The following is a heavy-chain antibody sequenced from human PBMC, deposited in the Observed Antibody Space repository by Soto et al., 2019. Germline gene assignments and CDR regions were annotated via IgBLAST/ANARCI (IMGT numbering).Heavy chain of an antibody. V-gene: IGHV3-21*01. D-gene: IGHD2-15*01. CDR3: ARDNLGATLGYCSGGSCYPGYFDY. J-gene: IGHJ4*02. Sequence: GGSLRLSCAASGFTFSSYSMNWVRQAPGKGLEWVSSISSSSYIYYADSVKGRFTISRDNAKNSLYLQMNSLRAEDTAVYYCARDNLGATLGYCSGGSCYPGYFDYWGQGTLVTVSS. CDR1: GFTFSSYS. CDR2: ISSSSYI.